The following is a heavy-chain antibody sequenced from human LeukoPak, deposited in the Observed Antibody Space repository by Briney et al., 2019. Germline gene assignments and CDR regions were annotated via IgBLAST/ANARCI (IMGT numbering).Heavy chain of an antibody. CDR1: GFTFNTYT. Sequence: PGGSLRLSCAASGFTFNTYTMNWVRQAPGKGLEWVSYISGSSGIIDYADSVRGRFTISRDNAKNSLYLQMNSLKAEDTAIYYCAREVGTPQAFDIWGQGTMVTVSS. CDR3: AREVGTPQAFDI. V-gene: IGHV3-48*01. J-gene: IGHJ3*02. D-gene: IGHD1-26*01. CDR2: ISGSSGII.